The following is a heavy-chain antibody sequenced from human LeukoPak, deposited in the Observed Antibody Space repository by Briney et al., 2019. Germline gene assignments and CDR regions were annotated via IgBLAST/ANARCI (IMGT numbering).Heavy chain of an antibody. CDR2: INHSGST. D-gene: IGHD6-13*01. J-gene: IGHJ6*03. V-gene: IGHV4-34*01. Sequence: PSETLSLTCAVYGGSFSGYYWSWIRQPPGKGLEWIGEINHSGSTNYNPSLKSRVTISVDTSKNQFSLKLSSVTAADTAVYYCARDSRVAAAGTYYYYYYMDVWGKGTTVTISS. CDR1: GGSFSGYY. CDR3: ARDSRVAAAGTYYYYYYMDV.